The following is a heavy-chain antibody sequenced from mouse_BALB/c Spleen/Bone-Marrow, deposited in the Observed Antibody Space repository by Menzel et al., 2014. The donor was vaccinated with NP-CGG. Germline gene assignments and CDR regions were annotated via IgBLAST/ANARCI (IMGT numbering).Heavy chain of an antibody. J-gene: IGHJ3*01. CDR2: ISSGGST. Sequence: DVHLEGSCGRLVKPGGSLKPSCEASGFPFSSYAMPWVRQTPEKRLWWFASISSGGSTYYPDSVKGRFTISRDNARNILYLQMSSLRSEDTAMYYCARWYYGSGFAYWGQGTLVNVSA. D-gene: IGHD1-1*01. V-gene: IGHV5-6-5*01. CDR3: ARWYYGSGFAY. CDR1: GFPFSSYA.